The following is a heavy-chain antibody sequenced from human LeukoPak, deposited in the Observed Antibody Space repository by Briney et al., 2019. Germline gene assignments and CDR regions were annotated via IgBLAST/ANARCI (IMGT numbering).Heavy chain of an antibody. D-gene: IGHD1-26*01. Sequence: PGGSLRLSCAASGFTVSTYAMNWVRQAPGKGLEWVSIITGSGKTTFYADSVKGRFTISRDISKNTLYLQMNSLRAEDTAVYYCEKGRYSGSYYSSRDYWGQGTLVTVSS. CDR1: GFTVSTYA. J-gene: IGHJ4*02. V-gene: IGHV3-23*01. CDR2: ITGSGKTT. CDR3: EKGRYSGSYYSSRDY.